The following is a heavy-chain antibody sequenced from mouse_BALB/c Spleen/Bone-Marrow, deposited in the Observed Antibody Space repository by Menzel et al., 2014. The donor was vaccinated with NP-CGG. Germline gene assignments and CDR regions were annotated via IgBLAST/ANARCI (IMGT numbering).Heavy chain of an antibody. V-gene: IGHV5-17*02. CDR2: ISSGSSTV. CDR1: GFTFSSFG. CDR3: ARSGSSSGYFDY. Sequence: EVKLVESGGGLVQPGGSRKLSCAASGFTFSSFGMHWVRQAPEKGLEWVAYISSGSSTVYYADKVMGRFTISRDNPKNTLCLQMTSLRSEDTDMYYCARSGSSSGYFDYWGQGTTLTVSS. D-gene: IGHD1-1*01. J-gene: IGHJ2*01.